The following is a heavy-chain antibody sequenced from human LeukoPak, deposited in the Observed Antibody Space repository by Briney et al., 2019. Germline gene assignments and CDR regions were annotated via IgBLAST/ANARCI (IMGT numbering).Heavy chain of an antibody. CDR2: INPNSGGT. D-gene: IGHD2-2*01. J-gene: IGHJ3*02. Sequence: GASVKVSCKASGYTFTGYYMHWVRQAPGQGLEWMGRINPNSGGTNYAQKFQGRVTMTRDTSISTAYMELSRLRSDDTAVYYCARAPTHCSSTSCYADGAFDIWGQGTMVTVSS. CDR3: ARAPTHCSSTSCYADGAFDI. CDR1: GYTFTGYY. V-gene: IGHV1-2*06.